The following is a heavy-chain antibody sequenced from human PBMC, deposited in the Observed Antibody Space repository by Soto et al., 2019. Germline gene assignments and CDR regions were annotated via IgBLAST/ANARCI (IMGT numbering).Heavy chain of an antibody. CDR1: GYSCSDFG. CDR3: ARSDYYEDTGTFEN. J-gene: IGHJ4*02. Sequence: QVHLVQSGGELKKPGASVKVSFQDSGYSCSDFGITWVRQAPGQGLEWKGWISGKNGNTNYAQKVQGRVTLTADTSTSTAYMEMRALPSDDTGIYYCARSDYYEDTGTFENWGQGTPVTVSS. CDR2: ISGKNGNT. D-gene: IGHD1-1*01. V-gene: IGHV1-18*04.